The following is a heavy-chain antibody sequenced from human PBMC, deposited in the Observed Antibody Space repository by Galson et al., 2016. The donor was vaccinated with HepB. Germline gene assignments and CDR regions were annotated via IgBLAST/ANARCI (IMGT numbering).Heavy chain of an antibody. J-gene: IGHJ4*02. Sequence: SVKVSCKASGYTFSNYGVSWVRQAPGQGLEWMGWITRNSGDTNYAQKFQGRVTMTSDTSTSTSYMELRSLRSDDTAVDVCVRGQPCTGGICYGLADYWGQGTLVTVSS. CDR1: GYTFSNYG. D-gene: IGHD2-8*02. CDR3: VRGQPCTGGICYGLADY. V-gene: IGHV1-18*01. CDR2: ITRNSGDT.